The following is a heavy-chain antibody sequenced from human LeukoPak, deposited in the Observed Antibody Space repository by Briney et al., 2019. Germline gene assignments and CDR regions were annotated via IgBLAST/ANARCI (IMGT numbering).Heavy chain of an antibody. V-gene: IGHV3-30*02. CDR3: AKDPRITIFGVVIHSYFDY. CDR1: GFTFSSYG. Sequence: GGSLRLSCAASGFTFSSYGMHWVRQAPGKGLEWVAFIRYDGSNKYYADSVKGRFTISRDNSKNTLYLQMNGLRAEDTAVYYCAKDPRITIFGVVIHSYFDYWGQGTLVTVSS. D-gene: IGHD3-3*01. J-gene: IGHJ4*02. CDR2: IRYDGSNK.